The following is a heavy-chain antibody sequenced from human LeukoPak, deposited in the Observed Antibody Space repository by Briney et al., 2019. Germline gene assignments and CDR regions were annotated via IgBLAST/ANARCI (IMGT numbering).Heavy chain of an antibody. V-gene: IGHV4-38-2*02. CDR3: ASPAMAFIDQGRYNYYYYMDV. J-gene: IGHJ6*03. CDR1: SSSISSVNY. CDR2: ISRTGTT. D-gene: IGHD5-18*01. Sequence: SETLSLTCTVSSSSISSVNYWGWIRQPPGKGLEWIAFISRTGTTNYNPSLKSRVTISVDTSKNQFSLKLSSVTAADTAVYYCASPAMAFIDQGRYNYYYYMDVWGKGTTVTVSS.